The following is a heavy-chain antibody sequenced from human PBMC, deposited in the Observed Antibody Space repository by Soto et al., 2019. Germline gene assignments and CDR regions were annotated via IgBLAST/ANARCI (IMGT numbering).Heavy chain of an antibody. J-gene: IGHJ4*02. CDR3: ARETINDYGGLLKDY. V-gene: IGHV3-48*01. CDR2: ISSSSSTI. CDR1: GFTFSSYS. D-gene: IGHD4-17*01. Sequence: GGSLRLSCAASGFTFSSYSMNWVRQAPGKGLEWVSYISSSSSTIYYADSVKGRFTISRDNAKNSLYLQMNSLRAEDTAVYYCARETINDYGGLLKDYWGQGTLVTVSS.